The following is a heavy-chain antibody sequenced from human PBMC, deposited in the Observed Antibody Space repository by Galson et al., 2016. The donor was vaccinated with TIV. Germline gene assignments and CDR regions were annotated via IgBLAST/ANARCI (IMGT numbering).Heavy chain of an antibody. J-gene: IGHJ4*02. CDR3: ARPPYCGGDCYKYDS. D-gene: IGHD2-21*01. V-gene: IGHV1-3*01. Sequence: SVKVSCKAAGYTFANYAMHWVRQAPGQRLEWMGWINAGNGNTKYSQKFQGRVTITRDTSANTVYMELSSLRSEDTAVYYCARPPYCGGDCYKYDSWGQGTLVTVYS. CDR1: GYTFANYA. CDR2: INAGNGNT.